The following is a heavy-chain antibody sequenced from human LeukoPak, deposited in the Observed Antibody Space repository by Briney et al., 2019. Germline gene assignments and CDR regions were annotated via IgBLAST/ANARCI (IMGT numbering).Heavy chain of an antibody. D-gene: IGHD3-10*01. CDR3: ARAGVGGSFEY. Sequence: SEALSLTCTVSGVYLSTYYGSWIRPAPGKGLEGVGYLFFGGSSNYNPSLMSRVTISSDTQNNQLPLPPTSVPAAHTAGIYLARAGVGGSFEYLGEGALVSVSS. CDR2: LFFGGSS. CDR1: GVYLSTYY. J-gene: IGHJ4*02. V-gene: IGHV4-59*01.